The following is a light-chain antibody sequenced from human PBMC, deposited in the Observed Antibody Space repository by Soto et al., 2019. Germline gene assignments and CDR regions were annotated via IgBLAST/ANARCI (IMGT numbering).Light chain of an antibody. V-gene: IGLV1-40*01. CDR2: GNS. Sequence: QSVLTQPPSVSGAPGQRVTISCTGSSSNIGAGYDVHWYQQLPGTAPKLLIYGNSNRPSGVPDRFSGSKSGTSASLAITGLQAEDEADYYCQSYDSSPSGAWVFGGRTKLTVL. CDR3: QSYDSSPSGAWV. CDR1: SSNIGAGYD. J-gene: IGLJ3*02.